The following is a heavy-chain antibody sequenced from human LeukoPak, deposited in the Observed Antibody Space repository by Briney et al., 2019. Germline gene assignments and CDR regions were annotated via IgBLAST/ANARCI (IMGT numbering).Heavy chain of an antibody. CDR2: INPNSGGT. V-gene: IGHV1-2*02. CDR1: GYTFTGYY. CDR3: ARVLRYFDWTMGY. J-gene: IGHJ4*02. Sequence: ASVKVSCKASGYTFTGYYMHWVGQAPGQGLEWMGWINPNSGGTNYAQKFQGRVTMTRDTSISTAYMELSRLRSDDTAVYYCARVLRYFDWTMGYWGQGTLVTVSS. D-gene: IGHD3-9*01.